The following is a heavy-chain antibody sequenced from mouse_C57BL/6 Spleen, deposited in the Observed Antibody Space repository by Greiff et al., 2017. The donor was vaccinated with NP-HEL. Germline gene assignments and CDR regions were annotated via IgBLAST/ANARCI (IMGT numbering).Heavy chain of an antibody. CDR2: INYDGSST. J-gene: IGHJ2*01. Sequence: EVKVVESEGGLVQPGSSMKLSCTASGFTFSDYYMAWVRQVPEKGLEWVANINYDGSSTYYLDSLKSRFIISRDNAKNILYLQMSSLKSEDTATYYCARVITTYFDYWGQGTTLTVSS. V-gene: IGHV5-16*01. CDR1: GFTFSDYY. CDR3: ARVITTYFDY. D-gene: IGHD2-4*01.